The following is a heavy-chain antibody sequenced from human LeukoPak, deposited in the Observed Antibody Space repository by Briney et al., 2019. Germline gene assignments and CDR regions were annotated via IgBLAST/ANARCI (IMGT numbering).Heavy chain of an antibody. CDR3: AKWGTLEPNGPFDY. D-gene: IGHD1-1*01. Sequence: GGSLRLSCAASGFTFSSYAMSWVRQAPGKGLEWVSAISGSGGSTYYADSVKGRFTVSRDNSKNTLYLQMNSLRAEDTAVYYCAKWGTLEPNGPFDYWGQGTLVTVSS. CDR2: ISGSGGST. J-gene: IGHJ4*02. CDR1: GFTFSSYA. V-gene: IGHV3-23*01.